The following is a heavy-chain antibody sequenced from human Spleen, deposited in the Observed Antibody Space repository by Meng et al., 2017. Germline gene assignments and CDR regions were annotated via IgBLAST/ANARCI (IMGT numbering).Heavy chain of an antibody. CDR2: ISHDANYK. CDR3: ARPRGDGSFYDY. D-gene: IGHD1-26*01. J-gene: IGHJ4*02. CDR1: GFTFSSHV. Sequence: LTGAASGFTFSSHVMHWVRQAPGKGLEWVAVISHDANYKYYTDSVKGRFTISRDNGKNSLYLQMNSLRAEDTAVYYCARPRGDGSFYDYWGQGTLVTVSS. V-gene: IGHV3-30*07.